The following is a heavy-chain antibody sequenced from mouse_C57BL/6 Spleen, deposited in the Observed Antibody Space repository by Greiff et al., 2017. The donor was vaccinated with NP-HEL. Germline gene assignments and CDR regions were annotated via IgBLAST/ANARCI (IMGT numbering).Heavy chain of an antibody. Sequence: VQLQQPGAELVKPGASVKVSCKASGYTFTSYWMHWVKQRPGQGLEWIGRIHPSDSDTNYNQKFKGKATLTVDKSSSTAYMQLSSQTSEDSAVYYCAIKGDLGGAMDYWGQGTSVTVSS. CDR2: IHPSDSDT. J-gene: IGHJ4*01. CDR3: AIKGDLGGAMDY. CDR1: GYTFTSYW. V-gene: IGHV1-74*01.